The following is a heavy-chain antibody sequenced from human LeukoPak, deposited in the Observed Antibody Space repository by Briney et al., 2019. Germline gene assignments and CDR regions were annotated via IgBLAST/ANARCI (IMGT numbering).Heavy chain of an antibody. J-gene: IGHJ4*02. V-gene: IGHV3-15*01. CDR1: GFTFSNAW. Sequence: PGGSLRLSCAASGFTFSNAWMSWVRQAPGKGLEWVGRIKSKTDGGTTDYAAPVKGRFTISRDDSKNTLYLQMNSLKTEDTAVYYCTTDCSSTSCPNLGGGQGTLVTVSS. D-gene: IGHD2-2*01. CDR3: TTDCSSTSCPNLG. CDR2: IKSKTDGGTT.